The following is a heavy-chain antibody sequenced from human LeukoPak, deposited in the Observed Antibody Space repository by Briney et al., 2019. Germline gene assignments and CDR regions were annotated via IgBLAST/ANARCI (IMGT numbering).Heavy chain of an antibody. V-gene: IGHV3-30*02. D-gene: IGHD3-3*01. CDR2: IQSDASQI. Sequence: PGGSLRLSCAASRFNFRGSGMHWVRQAPGTGLEWVAFIQSDASQIYYADSVKGRFTISRDNPKNMVYLQMNSLRTEDTAVYFCAWEGSGVVIHAFDIWGQGTMVTVSS. CDR3: AWEGSGVVIHAFDI. CDR1: RFNFRGSG. J-gene: IGHJ3*02.